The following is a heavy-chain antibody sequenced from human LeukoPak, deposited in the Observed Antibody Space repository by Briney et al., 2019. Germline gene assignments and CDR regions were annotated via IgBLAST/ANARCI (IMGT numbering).Heavy chain of an antibody. J-gene: IGHJ4*02. CDR2: ISSSGSTI. Sequence: GGSLRLSCAASGFTFSDYYMSWIRQAPGKGLEWVSYISSSGSTIYYADSVKGRFTISRDNAKNSLYLQMNSLRAEDTAVYYCARVGEQWLVLNYFDYWGQGTLVTVSS. CDR3: ARVGEQWLVLNYFDY. D-gene: IGHD6-19*01. CDR1: GFTFSDYY. V-gene: IGHV3-11*04.